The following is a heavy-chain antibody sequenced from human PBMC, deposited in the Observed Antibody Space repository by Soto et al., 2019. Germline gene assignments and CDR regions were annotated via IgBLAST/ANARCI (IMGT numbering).Heavy chain of an antibody. CDR1: GGSIVNDDYS. V-gene: IGHV4-30-2*01. J-gene: IGHJ4*02. CDR3: ATVIPATRYFAY. D-gene: IGHD2-15*01. CDR2: IYHSGTT. Sequence: SETLSLTCTVSGGSIVNDDYSWIWVRQPPGKGLEWIGYIYHSGTTYYNPSLTSRVTISVDGSNNQFSLKLTSMTAADTAVYYCATVIPATRYFAYWGQGILVTVSS.